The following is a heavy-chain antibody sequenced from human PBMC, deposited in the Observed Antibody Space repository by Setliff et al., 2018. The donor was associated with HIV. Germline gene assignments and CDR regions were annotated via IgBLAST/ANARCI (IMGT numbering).Heavy chain of an antibody. CDR2: IKQDGSEK. Sequence: GGSLRLSCAASGFTFSTYWMSWVRQAPGKGLEWVANIKQDGSEKNYMDSVKGRFTISRDNAKNSLYLQMSSLRAEDTAVYYCAREVTSFEAFDLWGQGTMVTVSS. V-gene: IGHV3-7*05. CDR1: GFTFSTYW. D-gene: IGHD2-21*02. CDR3: AREVTSFEAFDL. J-gene: IGHJ3*01.